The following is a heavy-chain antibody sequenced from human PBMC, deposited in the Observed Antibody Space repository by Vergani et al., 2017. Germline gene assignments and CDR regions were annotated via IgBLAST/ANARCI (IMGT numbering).Heavy chain of an antibody. D-gene: IGHD5-18*01. Sequence: QVQLVQSGAEVKKPGASVNVSCNTSGYTFTSYGISWVRQAPGQGLEWMGWISGYNGDTHYAQKFQGRVITTTDTSTSTAYMELRSLRSDDTAVYYCARDGVATAMGEPLDFWGQGTLVTVSS. CDR3: ARDGVATAMGEPLDF. CDR2: ISGYNGDT. CDR1: GYTFTSYG. J-gene: IGHJ4*02. V-gene: IGHV1-18*01.